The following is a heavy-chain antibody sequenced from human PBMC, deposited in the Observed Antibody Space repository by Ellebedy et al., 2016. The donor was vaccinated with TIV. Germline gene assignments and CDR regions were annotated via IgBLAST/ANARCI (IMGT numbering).Heavy chain of an antibody. D-gene: IGHD3/OR15-3a*01. J-gene: IGHJ5*02. CDR1: GDSISRGDYY. CDR3: ARGEARDWLLFGLHWFDP. CDR2: IYFSGST. V-gene: IGHV4-30-4*01. Sequence: SETLSLXCTVSGDSISRGDYYWTWIRQSPGRNLEWIGSIYFSGSTFYNPSLESRVTISLNATRNHFSLTLNSVTATDTAVYYCARGEARDWLLFGLHWFDPWGQGTLVTVSS.